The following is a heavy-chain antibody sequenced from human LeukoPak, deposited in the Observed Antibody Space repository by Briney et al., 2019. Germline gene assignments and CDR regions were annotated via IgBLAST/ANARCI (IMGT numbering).Heavy chain of an antibody. J-gene: IGHJ5*02. V-gene: IGHV1-8*03. CDR1: GYTFTSYD. Sequence: ASVKVSCKASGYTFTSYDINWVRQATGQGLEWMGWMNPNSGNTGCAQKFQGRVTITRNTSISTAYMELSSLRSEDTAVYYCARGDCSSTSCYRQNWFDPWGQGTLVTVSS. CDR3: ARGDCSSTSCYRQNWFDP. D-gene: IGHD2-2*02. CDR2: MNPNSGNT.